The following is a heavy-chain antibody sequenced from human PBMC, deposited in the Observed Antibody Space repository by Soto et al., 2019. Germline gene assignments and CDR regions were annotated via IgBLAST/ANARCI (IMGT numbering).Heavy chain of an antibody. CDR2: IWYDGSNK. J-gene: IGHJ4*02. CDR3: ARQGVNSDFDY. V-gene: IGHV3-33*01. Sequence: GGSLRLSCAASGFIFSSYGMHWVRQAPGKGLEWVAVIWYDGSNKYYADSVKGRFTISRDSSKNTVSMQMNSLRADDTAVYYCARQGVNSDFDYWGQGTLVTVCS. D-gene: IGHD2-8*01. CDR1: GFIFSSYG.